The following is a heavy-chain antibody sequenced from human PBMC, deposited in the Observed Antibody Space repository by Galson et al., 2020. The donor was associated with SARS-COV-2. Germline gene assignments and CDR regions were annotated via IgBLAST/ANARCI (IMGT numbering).Heavy chain of an antibody. V-gene: IGHV3-30*02. CDR1: GLTASEHPFRNYR. J-gene: IGHJ4*02. D-gene: IGHD3-10*01. CDR2: IGNDGSSE. CDR3: AKPFGSGADAIVFLDS. Sequence: GGSLRLSCEASGLTASEHPFRNYRMHSVHQAPGNGLEWVAFIGNDGSSEKYADSVKGRFTISRDNSKNTLFLQMNRLTTEDTAVYYCAKPFGSGADAIVFLDSWGQGTLVTVSA.